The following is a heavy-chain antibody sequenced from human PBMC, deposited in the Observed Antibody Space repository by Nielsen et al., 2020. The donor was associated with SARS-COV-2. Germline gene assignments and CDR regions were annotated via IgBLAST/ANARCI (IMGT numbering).Heavy chain of an antibody. Sequence: SETLSLTCVISGDSVSSSSVAWNWIRQSPSRGLEWLGRTYYRSKWFNAYAVSVKSRITINPDTSKNQFSLQLNSVTPEDTAVYYCARWSSGSQYFDYWGQGTLVTVSS. CDR1: GDSVSSSSVA. V-gene: IGHV6-1*01. CDR2: TYYRSKWFN. CDR3: ARWSSGSQYFDY. J-gene: IGHJ4*02. D-gene: IGHD3-22*01.